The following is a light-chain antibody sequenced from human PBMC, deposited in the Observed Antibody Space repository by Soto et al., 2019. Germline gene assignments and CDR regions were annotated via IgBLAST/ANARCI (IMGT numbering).Light chain of an antibody. CDR3: QQYETFSGT. V-gene: IGKV1-39*01. Sequence: DIQMTQSPSSLSASVGDRITITCRASRSISNYLNWYQQKPGKAPNLLIYAASSLQSGVPSRFSGSGSGTKFTLTIASLQPDDFATYYCQQYETFSGTFGPGTKVDIK. J-gene: IGKJ1*01. CDR1: RSISNY. CDR2: AAS.